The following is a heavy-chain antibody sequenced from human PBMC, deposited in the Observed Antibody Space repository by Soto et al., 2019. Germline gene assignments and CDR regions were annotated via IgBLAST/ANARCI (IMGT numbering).Heavy chain of an antibody. CDR3: ARERGGIAAAHNWFDP. V-gene: IGHV4-59*01. Sequence: SETLSLTCTVSGGSISSYYWSWIRQPPGKGLEWIGYIYYSGSTNDNSSLKSRVTISVDKSKNQFSLKLISVTAADTAVYYCARERGGIAAAHNWFDPWGQGTLVTVSS. CDR2: IYYSGST. D-gene: IGHD6-13*01. J-gene: IGHJ5*02. CDR1: GGSISSYY.